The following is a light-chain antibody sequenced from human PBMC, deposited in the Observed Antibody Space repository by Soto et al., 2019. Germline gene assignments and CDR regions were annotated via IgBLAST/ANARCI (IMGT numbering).Light chain of an antibody. V-gene: IGLV2-14*01. CDR2: EVS. J-gene: IGLJ1*01. Sequence: QSALTQPASVSGSPGQSITISCTGTSSDVGNYKYVSWYQQHPGKAPKLMIYEVSNRPSGVSNRFSGSKSGNTASLTISGLQAEDETDYYCSSYASRSTRYVFGTGTKLTVL. CDR3: SSYASRSTRYV. CDR1: SSDVGNYKY.